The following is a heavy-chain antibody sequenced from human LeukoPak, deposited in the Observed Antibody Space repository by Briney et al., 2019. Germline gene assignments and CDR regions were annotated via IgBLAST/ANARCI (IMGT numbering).Heavy chain of an antibody. J-gene: IGHJ4*02. D-gene: IGHD4-17*01. CDR3: ARNPEDYALAFDY. CDR1: GYTFTSYD. Sequence: ASVKVSCKASGYTFTSYDINWVRQATGQGLEWMGWMNPNSGNTGYAQKFQGRVTITRNTSISTAYMELSSLRSEDTAVYYCARNPEDYALAFDYWGQGTLVTVSS. V-gene: IGHV1-8*03. CDR2: MNPNSGNT.